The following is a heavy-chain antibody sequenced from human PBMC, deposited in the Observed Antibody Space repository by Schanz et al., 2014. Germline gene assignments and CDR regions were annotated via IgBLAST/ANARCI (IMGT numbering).Heavy chain of an antibody. CDR2: LSGSGGST. CDR1: GFTFSSYA. J-gene: IGHJ4*01. Sequence: EQLVESGGGLVQPGGSLRLSCAASGFTFSSYAMSWVRQAPGKGLEWVSALSGSGGSTYYADSVKGRFTISRDNAKNSLYLQINSLRAEDTAVYYCAREQIMAAAGLVDYWGHGTLVTVSS. V-gene: IGHV3-23*04. CDR3: AREQIMAAAGLVDY. D-gene: IGHD6-13*01.